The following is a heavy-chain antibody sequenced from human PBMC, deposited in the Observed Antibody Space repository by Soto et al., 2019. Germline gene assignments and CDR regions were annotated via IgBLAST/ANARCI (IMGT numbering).Heavy chain of an antibody. Sequence: QVQLVQSGAEVKKPVASVKVSCKASGYTFTSYAMHWVRQAPGQRLEWMGWINAGNGNTKYSQKFQGRVTITRDTSASTAYMELSSLRSEDTAVYYCARGDSSIWDSLDYWGQGTLVTVSS. CDR3: ARGDSSIWDSLDY. CDR2: INAGNGNT. J-gene: IGHJ4*02. CDR1: GYTFTSYA. D-gene: IGHD6-13*01. V-gene: IGHV1-3*01.